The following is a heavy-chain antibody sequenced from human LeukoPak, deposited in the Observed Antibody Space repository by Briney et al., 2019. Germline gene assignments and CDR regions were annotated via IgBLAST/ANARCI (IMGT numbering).Heavy chain of an antibody. J-gene: IGHJ6*03. Sequence: GGSLRLSCAASGFTFSSYWMSWVRQAPGKGLEWVANIKQDGSEKYYVDSVKGRFTISRDNAKNSLYLQMNSLRAEDTAVYYCARASSSSVYYYYMGVWGKGTTVTVSS. D-gene: IGHD6-6*01. CDR1: GFTFSSYW. CDR2: IKQDGSEK. V-gene: IGHV3-7*01. CDR3: ARASSSSVYYYYMGV.